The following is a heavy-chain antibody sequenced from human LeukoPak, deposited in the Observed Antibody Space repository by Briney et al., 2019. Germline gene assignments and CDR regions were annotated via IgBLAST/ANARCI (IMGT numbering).Heavy chain of an antibody. CDR2: ISSSSTYI. CDR3: AREPSYGNYMDV. Sequence: GGSLRLSCAASGFTFSSYSMNWVRQAPGKGLEWVSSISSSSTYIYYADSVKGRFTISRDNAKNSLYLQMNSLRAEDTAVYYCAREPSYGNYMDVWGKGTTVTVSS. J-gene: IGHJ6*03. D-gene: IGHD4-17*01. CDR1: GFTFSSYS. V-gene: IGHV3-21*01.